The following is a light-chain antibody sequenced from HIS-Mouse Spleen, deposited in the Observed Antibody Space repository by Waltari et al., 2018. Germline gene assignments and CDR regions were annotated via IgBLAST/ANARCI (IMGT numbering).Light chain of an antibody. CDR3: QQRSNWPPFT. J-gene: IGKJ3*01. V-gene: IGKV3-11*01. CDR1: QRVSSY. CDR2: DAS. Sequence: EIVLTQSPATLSLSPGERATLSCRASQRVSSYLAWYHQKPGQAPRLLIYDASNRATGIPARFSGSGSGTDFTLTISSLEPEDFAVYYCQQRSNWPPFTFGPGTKVDIK.